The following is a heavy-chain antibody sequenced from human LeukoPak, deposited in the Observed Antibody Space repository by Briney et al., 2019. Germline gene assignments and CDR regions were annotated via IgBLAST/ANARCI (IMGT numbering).Heavy chain of an antibody. CDR2: IGLGGDT. J-gene: IGHJ3*01. CDR3: VREKRTAIALDV. Sequence: PGGSLRLSCVGSGFTFNSYDMHWVRQGPGKGLEWVSVIGLGGDTSYEGSVKGRFTISRENARNSLYLQMSGLTVGDTAVYYCVREKRTAIALDVWGHGTLVTVSS. V-gene: IGHV3-13*01. CDR1: GFTFNSYD.